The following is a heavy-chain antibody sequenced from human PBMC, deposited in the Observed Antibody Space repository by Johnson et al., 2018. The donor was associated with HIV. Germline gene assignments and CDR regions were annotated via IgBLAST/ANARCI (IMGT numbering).Heavy chain of an antibody. CDR3: ARGAVGGTTYAFDI. J-gene: IGHJ3*02. V-gene: IGHV3-13*01. Sequence: VQLVESGGGLVQPGGSLRLSCAASGFTFSSYDMHWVRQATGKGLEWVSAIGTAGDTYYPGSVKGRFTISRENAKNSLYLQMNSLRAEDTALYYCARGAVGGTTYAFDIWCQGTMVTVSS. D-gene: IGHD1-26*01. CDR2: IGTAGDT. CDR1: GFTFSSYD.